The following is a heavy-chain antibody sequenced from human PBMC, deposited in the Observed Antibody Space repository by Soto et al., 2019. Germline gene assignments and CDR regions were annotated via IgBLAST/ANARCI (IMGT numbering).Heavy chain of an antibody. CDR3: AGRWVVVPMIDY. D-gene: IGHD2-15*01. J-gene: IGHJ4*02. CDR2: VFNNGAT. CDR1: GGSVSSGNHY. V-gene: IGHV4-61*01. Sequence: PSETLSLTCTVSGGSVSSGNHYWSWIRQPPGKGLEWVGCVFNNGATTYNPSLKSRVTMSVDTSKNQFSLHLTSVTAADAAVYYSAGRWVVVPMIDYWGQGTLVTVSS.